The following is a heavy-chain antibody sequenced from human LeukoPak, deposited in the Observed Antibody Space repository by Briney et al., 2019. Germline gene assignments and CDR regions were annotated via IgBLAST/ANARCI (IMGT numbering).Heavy chain of an antibody. CDR3: AREERRDYYDSSGPFDY. Sequence: SETLSLTCTVSGGSISSYYWSWIRQPPGKGLEWIGYIYYSGSTNYNPSLKSRVTISVDTSKNQFSLKLSSVTAADTAVYYCAREERRDYYDSSGPFDYWGQGTLVTVSS. V-gene: IGHV4-59*01. CDR1: GGSISSYY. D-gene: IGHD3-22*01. J-gene: IGHJ4*02. CDR2: IYYSGST.